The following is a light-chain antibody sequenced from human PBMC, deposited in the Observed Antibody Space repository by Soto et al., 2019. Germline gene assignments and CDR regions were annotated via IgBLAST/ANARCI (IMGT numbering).Light chain of an antibody. CDR2: TVS. J-gene: IGKJ4*01. CDR3: QQFNSSPFT. V-gene: IGKV1-9*01. CDR1: QDIRSS. Sequence: DIQLTQSPSFLSASVGDRLTITCRASQDIRSSLAWYQQKPGKAPNLLIYTVSTLQSGVPSGFSGSRSGTEFTLTISSLQPEDVATYCCQQFNSSPFTFGGGTKVGI.